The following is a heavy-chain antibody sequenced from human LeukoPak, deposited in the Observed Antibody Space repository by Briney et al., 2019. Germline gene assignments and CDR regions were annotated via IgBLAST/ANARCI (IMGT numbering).Heavy chain of an antibody. V-gene: IGHV3-7*01. CDR3: ATAYSSSSGYYYYGMDV. CDR1: GLTFSSYW. D-gene: IGHD6-6*01. J-gene: IGHJ6*02. CDR2: IKQDGSEK. Sequence: GGSLRLSCAASGLTFSSYWMSWVRQAPGKGLEWVANIKQDGSEKYYVDSVKGRFTISRDNAKNSLYLQMNSLRAEDTAVYYCATAYSSSSGYYYYGMDVWGQGTTVTVSS.